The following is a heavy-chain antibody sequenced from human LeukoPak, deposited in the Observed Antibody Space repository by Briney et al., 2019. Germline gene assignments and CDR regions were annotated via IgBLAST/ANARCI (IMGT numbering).Heavy chain of an antibody. CDR1: GFTFSSYA. CDR3: VKTGSGWFGDY. CDR2: ISHDGSNK. D-gene: IGHD6-19*01. J-gene: IGHJ4*02. V-gene: IGHV3-30*01. Sequence: GGSLRLSCAASGFTFSSYALHWVRQAPGKGLEWVAVISHDGSNKYYADSVKGRFTISRDNSRNTLYLQMNSLRAEDTAVYYCVKTGSGWFGDYWGQGTLVTVSS.